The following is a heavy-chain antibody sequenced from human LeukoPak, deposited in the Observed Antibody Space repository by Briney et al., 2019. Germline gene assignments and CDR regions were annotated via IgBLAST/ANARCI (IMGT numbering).Heavy chain of an antibody. D-gene: IGHD5-24*01. V-gene: IGHV6-1*01. CDR2: TYYRSKWYN. CDR3: ARDQKEMATIMDYYYGMDV. CDR1: GDSVSSNSAA. J-gene: IGHJ6*02. Sequence: SQTLSLTCAISGDSVSSNSAAWNWIRQSPSRGLEWLGRTYYRSKWYNDYAVSAKSRITINPGTSKNQFSLQLNSVTPEDTAVHYCARDQKEMATIMDYYYGMDVWGRGTTVTVSS.